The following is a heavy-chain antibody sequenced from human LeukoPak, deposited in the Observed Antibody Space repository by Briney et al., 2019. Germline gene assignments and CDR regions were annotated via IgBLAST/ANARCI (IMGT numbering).Heavy chain of an antibody. CDR3: ARDPPGYSYGLLDDAFDI. D-gene: IGHD5-18*01. CDR1: GYTFTSYG. Sequence: GASVKVSCKASGYTFTSYGISWVRQAPGQGLEWMGWISAYNGNTNYAQKLQGRGTMTTDTSTSTAYMELRSLRSDDTAVYYCARDPPGYSYGLLDDAFDIWGQGTMVTVSS. CDR2: ISAYNGNT. J-gene: IGHJ3*02. V-gene: IGHV1-18*01.